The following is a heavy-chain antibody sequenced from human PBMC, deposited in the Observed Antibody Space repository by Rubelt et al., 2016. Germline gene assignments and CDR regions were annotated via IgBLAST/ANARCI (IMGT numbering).Heavy chain of an antibody. CDR1: GRSISSGGYY. V-gene: IGHV4-31*03. J-gene: IGHJ4*02. CDR2: IYYSGST. Sequence: TLSLTCTVSGRSISSGGYYWSWIRQHPGKGLEWIGYIYYSGSTYYNPPLKSRVTISVDTSKNQFSLKLSSVTAADTAVYYCAGSKAGDFGVVILLFDYWGQGTLVTVSS. CDR3: AGSKAGDFGVVILLFDY. D-gene: IGHD3-3*01.